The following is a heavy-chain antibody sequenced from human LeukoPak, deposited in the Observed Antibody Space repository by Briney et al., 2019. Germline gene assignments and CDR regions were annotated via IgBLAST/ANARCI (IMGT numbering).Heavy chain of an antibody. V-gene: IGHV4-59*08. J-gene: IGHJ3*02. Sequence: SETLSLTCTVSGGSISSYYWSWIRQPPGKGLEWIAYISDIGSINYNPSLKSRVTISLDTSKNQFSLKQSSVTAADTAVYYCARSVLGYCSGGSCYSGDAFDIWGQGTMVTVSS. CDR1: GGSISSYY. CDR2: ISDIGSI. D-gene: IGHD2-15*01. CDR3: ARSVLGYCSGGSCYSGDAFDI.